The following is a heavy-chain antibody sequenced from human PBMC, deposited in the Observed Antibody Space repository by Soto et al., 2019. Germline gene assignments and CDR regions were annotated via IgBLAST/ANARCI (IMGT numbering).Heavy chain of an antibody. J-gene: IGHJ4*02. Sequence: VASVKVSCKASGYTFTGYYMHWVRQAPGQGLEWMGWINPNSGGTNYAQKFQGRVTMTRDTSISTAYMELSRLRSDDTAVYYCARDRMQQWLVLYYFDYWGQGTLVTVSS. V-gene: IGHV1-2*02. CDR2: INPNSGGT. D-gene: IGHD6-19*01. CDR3: ARDRMQQWLVLYYFDY. CDR1: GYTFTGYY.